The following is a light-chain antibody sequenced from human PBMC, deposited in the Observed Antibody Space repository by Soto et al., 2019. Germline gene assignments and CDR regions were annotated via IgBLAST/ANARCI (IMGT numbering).Light chain of an antibody. CDR1: SSNIGSNT. V-gene: IGLV1-44*01. CDR2: SNN. CDR3: AAWDDSLNGPV. J-gene: IGLJ2*01. Sequence: QSVLTQPPSASGTPGQRVTISCSGTSSNIGSNTVNWYQQLPRTAPKVLIYSNNQRPSGVADRFSGSNSGTSASLAISGLQSEDEADYYCAAWDDSLNGPVFGGGTKLTVL.